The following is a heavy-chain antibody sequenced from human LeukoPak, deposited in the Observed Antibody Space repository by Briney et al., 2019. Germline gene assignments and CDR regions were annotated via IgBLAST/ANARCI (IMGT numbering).Heavy chain of an antibody. CDR1: GFTFSTYW. J-gene: IGHJ2*01. D-gene: IGHD2-2*01. Sequence: GGSLRLSCAASGFTFSTYWMHWVRQAPGKGLVWVSRISSDGSIAGYADSVKGRFTISRDNSENTLYLQMNSLRAEDTAVYYCAKGPDIVVVPAAPYWYFDLWGRGTLVTVSS. V-gene: IGHV3-74*01. CDR3: AKGPDIVVVPAAPYWYFDL. CDR2: ISSDGSIA.